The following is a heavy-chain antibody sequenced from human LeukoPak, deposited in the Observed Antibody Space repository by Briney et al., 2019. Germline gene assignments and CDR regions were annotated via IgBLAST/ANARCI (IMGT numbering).Heavy chain of an antibody. CDR3: ARFGFGRVSNPNHWTDY. Sequence: GESLKISCKGSGSSFTSYWIGWVRQMPGKGLEWMGIIYPGDSDTRYSPSFQGQVTISADKSISTAYLQWSSLKASDTAMYYCARFGFGRVSNPNHWTDYWGQGTLVTVSS. J-gene: IGHJ4*02. CDR2: IYPGDSDT. V-gene: IGHV5-51*01. D-gene: IGHD3-10*01. CDR1: GSSFTSYW.